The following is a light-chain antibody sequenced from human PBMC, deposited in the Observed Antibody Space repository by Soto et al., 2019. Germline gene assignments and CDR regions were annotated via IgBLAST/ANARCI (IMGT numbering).Light chain of an antibody. CDR2: ATS. V-gene: IGKV1-39*01. J-gene: IGKJ1*01. CDR3: QQGYSTQWT. Sequence: DIQMTQSPSSLSASVGDRVSITCRASQDIRSYLNWYQQKPGKAPELLIYATSNLQSGVPPRFSASGSGTDFTLTISSLQPEDFATYYCQQGYSTQWTYGQGTKV. CDR1: QDIRSY.